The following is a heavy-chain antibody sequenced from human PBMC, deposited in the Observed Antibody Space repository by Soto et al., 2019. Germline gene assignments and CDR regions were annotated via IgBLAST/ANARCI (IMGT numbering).Heavy chain of an antibody. V-gene: IGHV3-48*02. Sequence: PGGSLRLSCAASGFTFNSYSMNWVRQAPGKGLEWVSFSSGTGRSIYYADSVRGRFTVSRDTGKNLLVLQMNSLRDEDTAVYYCARNFEFWGQGTLVTVSS. J-gene: IGHJ4*02. CDR2: SSGTGRSI. CDR3: ARNFEF. CDR1: GFTFNSYS.